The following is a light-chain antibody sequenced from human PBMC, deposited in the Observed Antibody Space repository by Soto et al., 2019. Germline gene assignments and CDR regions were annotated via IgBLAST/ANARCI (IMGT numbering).Light chain of an antibody. CDR3: CSYAGSSTP. CDR2: EVS. V-gene: IGLV2-23*02. J-gene: IGLJ2*01. Sequence: QSALTQPASVSGSPGQSITISCTGTSSDVGSYNLVSWYQQHPGKAPKLMIYEVSKRPSGVSNRFSGSKSGNTASLTISGLQAEAEADYYCCSYAGSSTPFGGGTKLTVL. CDR1: SSDVGSYNL.